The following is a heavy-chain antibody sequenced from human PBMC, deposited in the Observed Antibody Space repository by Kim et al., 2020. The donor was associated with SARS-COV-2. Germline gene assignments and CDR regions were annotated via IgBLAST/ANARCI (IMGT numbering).Heavy chain of an antibody. CDR1: GFTFSNAW. V-gene: IGHV3-15*01. D-gene: IGHD4-17*01. J-gene: IGHJ3*02. CDR2: IKSKTDGGTT. Sequence: GGSLRLSCAASGFTFSNAWMSWVRQAPGKGLEWVGRIKSKTDGGTTDYAAPVKGRFTISRDDSKNTLYLQMNSLKTEDTAVYYCTTLTVTTGDDAFDIWGQGTMVTVSS. CDR3: TTLTVTTGDDAFDI.